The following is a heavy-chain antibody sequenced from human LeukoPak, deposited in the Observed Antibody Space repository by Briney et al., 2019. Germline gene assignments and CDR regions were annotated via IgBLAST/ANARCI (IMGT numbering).Heavy chain of an antibody. CDR2: IYYSGST. CDR3: AREGDYGDYRLDY. CDR1: GGSISSGDYY. Sequence: SETLSLTCTVSGGSISSGDYYWSWIRQPPGKGLEWIGYIYYSGSTYYNPSLKSRVTISVDTSKNQFSLRLNSVTAADTAVHYCAREGDYGDYRLDYWGQGTLVTVSS. D-gene: IGHD4-17*01. V-gene: IGHV4-30-4*01. J-gene: IGHJ4*02.